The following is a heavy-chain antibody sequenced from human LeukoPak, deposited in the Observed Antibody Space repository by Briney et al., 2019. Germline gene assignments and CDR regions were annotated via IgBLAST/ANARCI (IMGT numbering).Heavy chain of an antibody. CDR2: IKKDGSET. V-gene: IGHV3-7*03. Sequence: GGSLRLSCAASGFTFSTSWMSWVRQVPGKGLEWVANIKKDGSETYYVDSVKGRFTISRDNAKNSLYLQMNSLRAEDTGMYYCARGRYSGTTYYFDYWGQGTLVTVSS. J-gene: IGHJ4*02. CDR3: ARGRYSGTTYYFDY. D-gene: IGHD5-12*01. CDR1: GFTFSTSW.